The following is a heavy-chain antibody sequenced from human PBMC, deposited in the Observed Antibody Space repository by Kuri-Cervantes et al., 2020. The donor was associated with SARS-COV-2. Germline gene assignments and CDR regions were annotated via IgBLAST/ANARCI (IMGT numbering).Heavy chain of an antibody. V-gene: IGHV4-59*01. D-gene: IGHD6-13*01. CDR2: IYYSGST. Sequence: SETLSLTCTVSGGSISSYYWSWIRQPPGKGLEWIGYIYYSGSTNYNPPLKSRVTISVDTSKNQFSLKLSSVTAADTAVYYCARSSLIAAAGADWFDPWGQGTLVTVSS. J-gene: IGHJ5*02. CDR3: ARSSLIAAAGADWFDP. CDR1: GGSISSYY.